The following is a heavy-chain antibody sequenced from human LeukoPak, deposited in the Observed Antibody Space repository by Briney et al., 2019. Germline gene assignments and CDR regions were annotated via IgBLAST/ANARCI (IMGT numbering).Heavy chain of an antibody. J-gene: IGHJ4*02. D-gene: IGHD3/OR15-3a*01. CDR2: INQSGSA. CDR1: GESFSGHY. V-gene: IGHV4-34*01. Sequence: SETLSLTCAVYGESFSGHYWSWIRQPPGKGLEWIGEINQSGSANHKPSLKSRVTMSVDTSKNQFSLKLTSVTAADTAMYFCARGQEDWEVIQRAVKFDFWAQGTLVTVSS. CDR3: ARGQEDWEVIQRAVKFDF.